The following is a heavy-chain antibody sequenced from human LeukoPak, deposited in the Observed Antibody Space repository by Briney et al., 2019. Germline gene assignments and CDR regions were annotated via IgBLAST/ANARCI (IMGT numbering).Heavy chain of an antibody. V-gene: IGHV3-21*01. CDR2: ISSSSSYI. CDR3: AICRRYSSGWCNWLDP. D-gene: IGHD6-19*01. Sequence: GGSLRLSCAASGFAFSSYSMNWVRQAPGKGLEWVSSISSSSSYIYYADSVKGRFTISRDNAKNSLYLQMNSLRAEDTAVYYCAICRRYSSGWCNWLDPWGQGTHVTVSS. CDR1: GFAFSSYS. J-gene: IGHJ5*02.